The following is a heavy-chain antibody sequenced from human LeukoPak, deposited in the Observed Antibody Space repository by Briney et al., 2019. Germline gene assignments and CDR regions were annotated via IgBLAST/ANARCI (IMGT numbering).Heavy chain of an antibody. D-gene: IGHD3-22*01. CDR2: ISGSGGGT. CDR3: AKRGVVIRVILVGFHKEAYYFDS. Sequence: PGGSLRLSCAVSGITLSNYGMTWVRQAPGKGLEWVAGISGSGGGTYYADSVKGRFTISRDNSKNTLYLKMNSLRAEDTAVYFCAKRGVVIRVILVGFHKEAYYFDSWGQGALVTVSS. CDR1: GITLSNYG. V-gene: IGHV3-23*01. J-gene: IGHJ4*02.